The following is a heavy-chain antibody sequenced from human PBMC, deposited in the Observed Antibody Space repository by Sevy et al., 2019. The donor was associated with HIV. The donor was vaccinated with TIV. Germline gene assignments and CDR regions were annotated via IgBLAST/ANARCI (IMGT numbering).Heavy chain of an antibody. CDR1: GYSISSGYY. D-gene: IGHD5-12*01. V-gene: IGHV4-38-2*01. CDR2: IYHSGST. J-gene: IGHJ3*02. CDR3: ATQGGKYDSGYERYWKAFDI. Sequence: SETLSLTCAVSGYSISSGYYWGWIRQPPGKGLEWIGSIYHSGSTYYNPSLKSRVTISLDTSKNQFSLKLSSVTAADTAVYDCATQGGKYDSGYERYWKAFDIWGQGTMVTVSS.